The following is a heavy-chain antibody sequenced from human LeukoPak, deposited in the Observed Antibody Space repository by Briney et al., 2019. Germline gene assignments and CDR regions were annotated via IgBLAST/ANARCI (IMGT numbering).Heavy chain of an antibody. J-gene: IGHJ4*02. CDR3: ARVPSYYYDTSGYQAHAYYFDY. CDR1: GDSINDDDYY. Sequence: PSETLSLTCTVSGDSINDDDYYWGWIRQPPGKGLEHIGSVSYGGSTYYSPSLKSRVNIYIDISKNQFSLELRSVTAADTAVFYCARVPSYYYDTSGYQAHAYYFDYWGQGTLVTVSS. CDR2: VSYGGST. V-gene: IGHV4-39*01. D-gene: IGHD3-22*01.